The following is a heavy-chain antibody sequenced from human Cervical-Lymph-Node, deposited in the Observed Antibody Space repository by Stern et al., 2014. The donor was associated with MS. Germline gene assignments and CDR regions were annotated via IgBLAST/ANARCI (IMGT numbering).Heavy chain of an antibody. J-gene: IGHJ3*02. V-gene: IGHV2-5*02. CDR3: THSLHGDYYDAFDT. CDR2: IYWDDEK. Sequence: QITLKESGPTLVKATQPLTLTCTFSGFALRNSGVSVAWISQPPGKALEWLAVIYWDDEKRYSPSLKSRLSITKDASESQVVLTMTNMDPVDTATYYCTHSLHGDYYDAFDTWGQGTMVTVSS. D-gene: IGHD4-17*01. CDR1: GFALRNSGVS.